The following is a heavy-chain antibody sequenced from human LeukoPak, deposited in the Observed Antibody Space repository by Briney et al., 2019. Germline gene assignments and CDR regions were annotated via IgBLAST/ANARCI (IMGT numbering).Heavy chain of an antibody. Sequence: GGSLRLSCAASGFSFGSYSMNWVRQAPGKGLEWISYISSSSGTVYYADSVKGRFTISRDNAKDSLFLQLNTLRVDDTAVYCCARGYSFIGFWGQGTLLTVSS. CDR2: ISSSSGTV. V-gene: IGHV3-48*01. D-gene: IGHD5-18*01. CDR1: GFSFGSYS. CDR3: ARGYSFIGF. J-gene: IGHJ4*02.